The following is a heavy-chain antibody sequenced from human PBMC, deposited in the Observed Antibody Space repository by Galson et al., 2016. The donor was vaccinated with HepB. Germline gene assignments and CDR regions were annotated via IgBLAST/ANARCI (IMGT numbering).Heavy chain of an antibody. Sequence: SLRLSCAASEFTFNAYGMIWVRQAPGKGPEWVSLIGATGGTTYYADSVKGRFTISRDNSKNTLYLQMNSLRAEDAAVYYCAKGALQGGYYGFDVWGQGTTVTVSS. J-gene: IGHJ6*02. CDR3: AKGALQGGYYGFDV. V-gene: IGHV3-23*01. D-gene: IGHD1-26*01. CDR1: EFTFNAYG. CDR2: IGATGGTT.